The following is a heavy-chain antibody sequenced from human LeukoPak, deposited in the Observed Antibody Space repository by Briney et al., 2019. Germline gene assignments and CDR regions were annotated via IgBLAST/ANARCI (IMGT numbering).Heavy chain of an antibody. J-gene: IGHJ4*02. Sequence: PGGSLRLSCAASGFTFSSYGMHWVRQAPGKGLEWVAVISYDGSNKYYADSVKGRFTISRDNSKNTLYLQMNSLRAEDTAVNYCANLDSSGYYPLDYWGQGTLVTVSS. CDR3: ANLDSSGYYPLDY. V-gene: IGHV3-30*18. D-gene: IGHD3-22*01. CDR1: GFTFSSYG. CDR2: ISYDGSNK.